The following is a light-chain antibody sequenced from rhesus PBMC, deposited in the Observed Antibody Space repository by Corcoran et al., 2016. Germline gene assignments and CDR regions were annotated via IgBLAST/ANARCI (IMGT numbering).Light chain of an antibody. CDR1: QGISNN. Sequence: DIQMTQSPSSLSASVGDTVTITCRASQGISNNLAWYQQKPGKVPKLLIFYAATLQSGVPSRCSGSGSWTYFTLPFRSLQPEDFATYYCPHGYGTPYGFGQGTKVEIK. V-gene: IGKV1-25*01. CDR2: YAA. J-gene: IGKJ2*01. CDR3: PHGYGTPYG.